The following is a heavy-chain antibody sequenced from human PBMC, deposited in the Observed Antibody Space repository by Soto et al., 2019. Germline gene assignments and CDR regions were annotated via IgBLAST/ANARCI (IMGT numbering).Heavy chain of an antibody. CDR3: AKGLCFAKAPGDY. D-gene: IGHD3-10*01. CDR2: ISSSGGTT. CDR1: GFTFSGYA. Sequence: SGGSLRLSCAASGFTFSGYAMSWVRQAPGRGLAWVSAISSSGGTTYYADSVKGRFTISRDNSENTLFLQMNNLRAEDTAVYYCAKGLCFAKAPGDYWARGILVTVSS. V-gene: IGHV3-23*01. J-gene: IGHJ4*02.